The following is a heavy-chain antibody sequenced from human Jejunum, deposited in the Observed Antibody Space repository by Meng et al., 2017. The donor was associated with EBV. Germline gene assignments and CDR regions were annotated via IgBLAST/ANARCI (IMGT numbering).Heavy chain of an antibody. D-gene: IGHD1-14*01. V-gene: IGHV4-4*02. Sequence: QVQLQESGPGLVQPSGTLSPTFALSTDFISSYGWWSWVRQPPGKGLEWLGEINQVGSTYYNPSLKSRVTISIDTSKRQFSLRLNSMTAADTAVYYCARASSERLLDYWGQGTLVTVSS. CDR1: TDFISSYGW. CDR3: ARASSERLLDY. J-gene: IGHJ4*02. CDR2: INQVGST.